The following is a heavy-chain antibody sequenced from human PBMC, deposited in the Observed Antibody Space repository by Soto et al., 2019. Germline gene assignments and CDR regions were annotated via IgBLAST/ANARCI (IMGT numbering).Heavy chain of an antibody. Sequence: ASVKVSCKASGYTFAGYYMHWVRQAPGQGLEWMGWINPNSGGTNYAQKFQGRVTMTRDTSISTAYMELSRLRSDDTAVYYCARDHWYSYDSSGDDAFDIWGQGTMVTVSS. J-gene: IGHJ3*02. V-gene: IGHV1-2*02. CDR3: ARDHWYSYDSSGDDAFDI. D-gene: IGHD3-22*01. CDR2: INPNSGGT. CDR1: GYTFAGYY.